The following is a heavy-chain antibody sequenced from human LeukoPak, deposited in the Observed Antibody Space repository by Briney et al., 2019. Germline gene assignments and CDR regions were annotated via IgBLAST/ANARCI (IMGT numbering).Heavy chain of an antibody. D-gene: IGHD3-16*01. J-gene: IGHJ4*02. V-gene: IGHV1-46*01. CDR1: GYTFTSYY. Sequence: ASVKVSCKASGYTFTSYYMNWVRQAPGQGLEWMGIINTSGGSTSYAQKFQGRVTMTRDTSTSTVYMELSSLRSEDTAVYYCARAEVLPYDYVWGSYPTPLGYWGQGTLVTVSS. CDR2: INTSGGST. CDR3: ARAEVLPYDYVWGSYPTPLGY.